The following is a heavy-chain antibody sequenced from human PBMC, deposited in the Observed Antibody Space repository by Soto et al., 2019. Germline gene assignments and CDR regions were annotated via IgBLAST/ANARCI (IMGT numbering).Heavy chain of an antibody. Sequence: EVQLVESGGGLVQPGGSLRLSCAASGFTFSSYDMHWVRQATGKGLEWVSAIGTAGDTYYPGSVKGRFTISRENAKNSLYLQMNSLRAEVTAVYYCARVAAAAPRGFDYWGQGTLVTVSS. CDR1: GFTFSSYD. CDR3: ARVAAAAPRGFDY. D-gene: IGHD6-13*01. CDR2: IGTAGDT. J-gene: IGHJ4*02. V-gene: IGHV3-13*01.